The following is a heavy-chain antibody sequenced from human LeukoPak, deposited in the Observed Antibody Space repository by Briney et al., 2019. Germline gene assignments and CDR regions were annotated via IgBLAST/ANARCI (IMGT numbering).Heavy chain of an antibody. V-gene: IGHV3-11*01. Sequence: GGSLRLSCAASGITFSDYYMSWIRQAPGKGLEWVSYISSSGSTIYYADSVKGRFTISRDNAKNSLYLQMNSLRAEDTAVYYCARDSRGGYDILTGYYTSYYFDYWGQGTLVTVSS. CDR2: ISSSGSTI. CDR1: GITFSDYY. D-gene: IGHD3-9*01. J-gene: IGHJ4*02. CDR3: ARDSRGGYDILTGYYTSYYFDY.